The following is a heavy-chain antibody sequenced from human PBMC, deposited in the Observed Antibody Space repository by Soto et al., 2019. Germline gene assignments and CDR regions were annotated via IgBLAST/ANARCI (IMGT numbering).Heavy chain of an antibody. J-gene: IGHJ5*02. D-gene: IGHD3-3*01. CDR1: GGSISSSSYY. Sequence: SETLSLTCTVSGGSISSSSYYWGWIRQPPGKGLEWIGSIYYSGSTYYNPSLKSRVTISVDTSKNQFSLKLSSVTAADAAVYYCARHAEGVEYYDFWCGPRNWFDPWGQGTLVTVSS. CDR2: IYYSGST. V-gene: IGHV4-39*01. CDR3: ARHAEGVEYYDFWCGPRNWFDP.